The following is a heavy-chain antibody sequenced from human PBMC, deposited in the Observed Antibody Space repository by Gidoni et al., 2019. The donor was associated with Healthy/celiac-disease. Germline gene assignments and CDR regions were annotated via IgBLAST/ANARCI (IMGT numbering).Heavy chain of an antibody. CDR3: AKESGYSSSWYAPIPGTYYYYGMDV. CDR1: GFTFSRYG. V-gene: IGHV3-30*18. Sequence: QVQLVESGGGVVQPGRSLRLSCAASGFTFSRYGMHWVRQAPGKGLEWVAVISYDGSNKYYADSVKGRFTISRDNSKNTLYLQMNSLRAEDTAVYYCAKESGYSSSWYAPIPGTYYYYGMDVWGQGTTVTVSS. CDR2: ISYDGSNK. D-gene: IGHD6-13*01. J-gene: IGHJ6*02.